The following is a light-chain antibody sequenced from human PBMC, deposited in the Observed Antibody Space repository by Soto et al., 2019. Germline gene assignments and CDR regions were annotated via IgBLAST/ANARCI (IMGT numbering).Light chain of an antibody. Sequence: EIVLTQSPGTLSLSPGERATLSCRASQSVSSSYLAWYQQKPGQAPRLLIYGASSRATGIPDRFSGSGSGTDSTLTISRLEPEDFAVYYCKQYGSSGLTFGGGTKVKIK. CDR1: QSVSSSY. CDR3: KQYGSSGLT. V-gene: IGKV3-20*01. J-gene: IGKJ4*01. CDR2: GAS.